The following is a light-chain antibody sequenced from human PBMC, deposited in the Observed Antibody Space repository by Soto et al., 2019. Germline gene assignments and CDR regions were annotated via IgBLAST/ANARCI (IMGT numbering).Light chain of an antibody. J-gene: IGKJ4*01. CDR2: GAS. CDR1: QNINTS. V-gene: IGKV1-39*01. CDR3: QQSYGFPLT. Sequence: DIQMTQSPSSLSAYVGDRVTITCRASQNINTSLNWYQQKPWEAPNLLIFGASNFQSGVPSRFTGSGSGTDFTLTITSLEPEDFATYHCQQSYGFPLTFGGGTKLDIK.